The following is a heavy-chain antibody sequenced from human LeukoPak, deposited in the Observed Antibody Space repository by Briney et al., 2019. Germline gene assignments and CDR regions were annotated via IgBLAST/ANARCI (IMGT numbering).Heavy chain of an antibody. CDR2: INQDGSET. Sequence: GGSLRLSCAASGFTFSTYFMNWVRQPPGRGLEWMACINQDGSETYYVDSVRGRFTISRDNTKNSVYFQMNSLRAEDTAVYYCVRDLGHSRHYFEYWGQGTLVTVSS. CDR1: GFTFSTYF. J-gene: IGHJ4*02. CDR3: VRDLGHSRHYFEY. D-gene: IGHD7-27*01. V-gene: IGHV3-7*01.